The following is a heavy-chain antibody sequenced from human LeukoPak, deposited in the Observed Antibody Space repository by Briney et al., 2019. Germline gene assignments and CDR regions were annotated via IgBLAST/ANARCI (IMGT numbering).Heavy chain of an antibody. CDR1: GGSFSGYY. V-gene: IGHV4-34*01. Sequence: SETLSLTCAVYGGSFSGYYWSWIRQPPGKGLEWIGEINHSGSTNYNPSLKSRVTISVDTSKNQFSLKLSSVTAADTAVYFCARGWASVGCSSTSCYKRSLYFDYWGQGTLVTVSS. D-gene: IGHD2-2*02. J-gene: IGHJ4*02. CDR3: ARGWASVGCSSTSCYKRSLYFDY. CDR2: INHSGST.